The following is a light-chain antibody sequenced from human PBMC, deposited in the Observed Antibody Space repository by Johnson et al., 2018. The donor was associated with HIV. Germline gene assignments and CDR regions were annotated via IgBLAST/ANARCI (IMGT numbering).Light chain of an antibody. CDR2: EDN. CDR1: SSNIGKNY. Sequence: QSVLTQPPSMSAAPGQKVTISCSGSSSNIGKNYVSWYQHLPGTAPKLLIYEDNKRPSGIPDRFSGSKSATSATLAITGLKTGDEADYYCATWDSSLSAGIFGTGTKVTVL. CDR3: ATWDSSLSAGI. J-gene: IGLJ1*01. V-gene: IGLV1-51*02.